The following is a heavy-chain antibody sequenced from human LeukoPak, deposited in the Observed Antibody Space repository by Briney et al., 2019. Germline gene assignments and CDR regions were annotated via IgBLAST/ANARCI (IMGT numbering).Heavy chain of an antibody. J-gene: IGHJ5*02. CDR2: INPNSGGT. CDR1: GYTFTGYY. V-gene: IGHV1-2*02. D-gene: IGHD2-8*01. Sequence: ASVKVSCKASGYTFTGYYMHWVRQAPGHGLEWMGWINPNSGGTNYAQKFQSRVTMTRDTSISTAYMELSRLRSDDTAVYYCARDRGTIRGPTRGVEPWGQGTLVTVSS. CDR3: ARDRGTIRGPTRGVEP.